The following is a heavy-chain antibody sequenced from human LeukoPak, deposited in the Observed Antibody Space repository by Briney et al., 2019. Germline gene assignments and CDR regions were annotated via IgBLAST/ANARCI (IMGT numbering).Heavy chain of an antibody. Sequence: GGSLRLSCAASGFTFSSYWMHWVRQAPGKGLEWVSSISTSSSYIYYGDSVKGRFTISRDNARNSLYLQMNSLRAEDTAVYYCTRDGDTVLTRGYYYYMDVWGKGTTVTVSS. D-gene: IGHD3-10*01. CDR3: TRDGDTVLTRGYYYYMDV. V-gene: IGHV3-21*01. CDR2: ISTSSSYI. CDR1: GFTFSSYW. J-gene: IGHJ6*03.